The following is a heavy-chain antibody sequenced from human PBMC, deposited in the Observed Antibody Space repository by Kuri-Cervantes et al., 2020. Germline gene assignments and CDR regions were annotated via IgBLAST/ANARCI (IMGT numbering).Heavy chain of an antibody. CDR2: IYSSGST. J-gene: IGHJ4*02. CDR3: AREGISGSYGYYDY. D-gene: IGHD1-26*01. CDR1: GGSINNYY. V-gene: IGHV4-59*01. Sequence: GSLRLSCTVSGGSINNYYWSWIRLPPGKGLEWIGYIYSSGSTNYNPSLKSRVTISVDTSKKQFSLKLSSVTAADTAVYYCAREGISGSYGYYDYWGQGTLVTVSS.